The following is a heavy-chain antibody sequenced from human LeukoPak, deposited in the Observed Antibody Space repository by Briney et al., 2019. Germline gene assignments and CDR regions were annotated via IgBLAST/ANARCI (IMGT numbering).Heavy chain of an antibody. V-gene: IGHV3-30*02. D-gene: IGHD1-26*01. CDR1: GFAFSNYG. Sequence: GSLRLSCAASGFAFSNYGMHWVRQAPGKGLEWVAFIRYDGSNKYYADSVKGRFTISRDNSKNTLYLQTNSLRAEDTAVYYCAKDFIAGATLVYDYWGQGTLVTVSS. CDR2: IRYDGSNK. J-gene: IGHJ4*02. CDR3: AKDFIAGATLVYDY.